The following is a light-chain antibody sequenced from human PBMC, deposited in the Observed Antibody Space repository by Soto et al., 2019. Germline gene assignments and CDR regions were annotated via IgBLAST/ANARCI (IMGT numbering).Light chain of an antibody. Sequence: QSVLTQPASVSGSPGQSITISCTGSSSDVGGYNYVSWYQHHPGKAPKLMIFDVSNRPSGVSNRFSGSKSGNTASLTISGLQPEDEADYYCSSHTTSNTRPIVFGTGTKATV. CDR1: SSDVGGYNY. CDR2: DVS. V-gene: IGLV2-14*03. J-gene: IGLJ1*01. CDR3: SSHTTSNTRPIV.